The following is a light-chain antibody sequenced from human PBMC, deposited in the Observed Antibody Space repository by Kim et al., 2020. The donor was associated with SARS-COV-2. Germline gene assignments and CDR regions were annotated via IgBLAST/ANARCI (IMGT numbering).Light chain of an antibody. CDR2: QDS. CDR3: QAWDSSTAHYV. Sequence: SYELTQPPSVSVSPGQTASITCSGDKLGDKYACWYQQKPGQSPVLVIYQDSKRPSGIPERFSGSKSGNTATLTISGTQAMDEADYYCQAWDSSTAHYVFGTGTKVTVL. J-gene: IGLJ1*01. V-gene: IGLV3-1*01. CDR1: KLGDKY.